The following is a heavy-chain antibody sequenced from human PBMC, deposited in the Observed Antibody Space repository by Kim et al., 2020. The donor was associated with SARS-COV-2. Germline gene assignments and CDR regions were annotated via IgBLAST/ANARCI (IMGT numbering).Heavy chain of an antibody. Sequence: SVKVSCKASGGTFSSYAISWVRQAPGQGLEWMGGIIPIFGTANYAQKFQGRVTITADESTSTAYMELSSLRSEDTAVYYCAREGGHDYVWGSYRDTYYYDSSGSRYFDYWGQGTLVTVSS. CDR3: AREGGHDYVWGSYRDTYYYDSSGSRYFDY. CDR2: IIPIFGTA. CDR1: GGTFSSYA. V-gene: IGHV1-69*13. J-gene: IGHJ4*02. D-gene: IGHD3-16*02.